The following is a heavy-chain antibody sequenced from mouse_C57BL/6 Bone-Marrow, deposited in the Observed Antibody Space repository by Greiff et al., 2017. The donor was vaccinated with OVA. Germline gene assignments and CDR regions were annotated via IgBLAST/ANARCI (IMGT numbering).Heavy chain of an antibody. Sequence: QVQLQQPGPALVKPGASVKLSCPASVYTFTSYWMHWVKQRPGQGLEWIGNINPSNGGTNYNEKFKSKATLTVDKSSSTAYMQLSSLTSEDSAVYYCAQTAQDTEFDYWGQGTTLTVSS. V-gene: IGHV1-53*01. CDR3: AQTAQDTEFDY. CDR1: VYTFTSYW. D-gene: IGHD3-2*02. CDR2: INPSNGGT. J-gene: IGHJ2*01.